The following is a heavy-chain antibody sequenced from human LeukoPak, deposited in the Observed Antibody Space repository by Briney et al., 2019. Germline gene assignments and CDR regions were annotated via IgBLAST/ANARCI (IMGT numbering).Heavy chain of an antibody. Sequence: ASVKVSCKASGGTFSSYAISWVRQAPGQGLEWMGGIIPIFGTANYAQKFQGRVTITADESTSTAYMELSSLRSEDTAVYYCARSITMVRGALLNWGQGTLVTVSS. V-gene: IGHV1-69*13. CDR1: GGTFSSYA. CDR2: IIPIFGTA. D-gene: IGHD3-10*01. CDR3: ARSITMVRGALLN. J-gene: IGHJ4*02.